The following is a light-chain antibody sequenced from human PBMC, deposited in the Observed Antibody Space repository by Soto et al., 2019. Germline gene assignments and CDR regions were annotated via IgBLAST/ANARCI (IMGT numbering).Light chain of an antibody. J-gene: IGKJ1*01. CDR1: QSISYY. V-gene: IGKV1-5*03. Sequence: DIQMIRSPSTLSASAGDRVTITCRASQSISYYLAWYQQKPGKVPKLLIYKASTLESGVPSRFSGSGSETEFTLTISSLLPDDFATYYCQHYNNYLWTFGQGTKVDIK. CDR3: QHYNNYLWT. CDR2: KAS.